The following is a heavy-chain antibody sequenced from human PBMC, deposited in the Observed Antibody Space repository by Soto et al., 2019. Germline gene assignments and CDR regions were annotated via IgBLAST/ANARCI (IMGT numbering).Heavy chain of an antibody. CDR1: GFTFSSYG. CDR3: ARDKFSDIVATNRYYYGMDV. J-gene: IGHJ6*02. CDR2: ISYDGRNK. V-gene: IGHV3-30*03. D-gene: IGHD5-12*01. Sequence: GGSLRLSCAAFGFTFSSYGMHWVRQAPGKGLEWVALISYDGRNKFYADSVRGRFAISRDNAKSILYLQMDSLRADDTSFYFCARDKFSDIVATNRYYYGMDVWGQGTTVTVSS.